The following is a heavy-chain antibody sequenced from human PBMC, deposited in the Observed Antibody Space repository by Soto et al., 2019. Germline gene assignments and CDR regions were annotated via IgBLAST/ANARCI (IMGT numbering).Heavy chain of an antibody. CDR3: ASSAYCGGDCYFDYYYYGMDV. Sequence: QVQLVQSGAEVKQPGSSVKVSCKASGGTFSSYAISWVRQAPGQGLEWMGGIIPIFGTANYAQKFQGRVTITADESTSTAYMELSSLRSEDTAVYYCASSAYCGGDCYFDYYYYGMDVWGQGTTVTVSS. V-gene: IGHV1-69*01. CDR1: GGTFSSYA. J-gene: IGHJ6*02. CDR2: IIPIFGTA. D-gene: IGHD2-21*02.